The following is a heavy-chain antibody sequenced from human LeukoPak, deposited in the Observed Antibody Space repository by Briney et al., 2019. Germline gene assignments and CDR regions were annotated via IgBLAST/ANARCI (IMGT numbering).Heavy chain of an antibody. V-gene: IGHV4-39*01. J-gene: IGHJ3*02. CDR3: ARQALILLWFGDDAFDI. CDR2: ISYSGST. D-gene: IGHD3-10*01. CDR1: GDSISSSSYY. Sequence: SETLSLTCTVSGDSISSSSYYWGWIRQPPGKGLEWIGSISYSGSTYYNPSLKSRVTISVDTSKNQFSLKLSSVTAADTAVYYCARQALILLWFGDDAFDIWGQGTMVTVSS.